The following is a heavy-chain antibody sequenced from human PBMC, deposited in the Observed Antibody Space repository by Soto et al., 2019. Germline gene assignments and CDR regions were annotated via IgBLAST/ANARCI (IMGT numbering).Heavy chain of an antibody. CDR1: GFSLTTSGVG. J-gene: IGHJ4*02. CDR2: IFWDDDK. CDR3: LSRAEPPRGGYYFDY. D-gene: IGHD1-26*01. V-gene: IGHV2-5*02. Sequence: QITLKESGPTLVKPTQTLTLTCTFSGFSLTTSGVGVGWIRQPPGKALEWLALIFWDDDKRYSPYPKSRLTIARYASKIQVVLTMTNMDPVDTATYYCLSRAEPPRGGYYFDYWGQGTLVTVSS.